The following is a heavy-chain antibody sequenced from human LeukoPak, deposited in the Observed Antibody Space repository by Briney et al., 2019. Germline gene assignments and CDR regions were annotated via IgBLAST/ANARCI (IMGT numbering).Heavy chain of an antibody. CDR3: AKPYSGSYYFDY. CDR2: IGPAGDT. CDR1: GFTLSSYD. J-gene: IGHJ4*02. Sequence: PGGSLRLSCAASGFTLSSYDMHWVRQGAGKGLEWVSTIGPAGDTYYPDSVKGRFTISRENAKNSLYLQMSSLRAEDTAVYYCAKPYSGSYYFDYWGQGTLVTVSS. V-gene: IGHV3-13*01. D-gene: IGHD1-26*01.